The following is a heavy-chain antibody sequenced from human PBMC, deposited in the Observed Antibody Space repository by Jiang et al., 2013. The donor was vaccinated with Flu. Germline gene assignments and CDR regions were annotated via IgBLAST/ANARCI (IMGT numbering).Heavy chain of an antibody. CDR2: STLVMVVR. Sequence: KPGASVKVSCQASGYTFTSSNCTGCDRPLDKGLSGWEYSTLVMVVRIYAQKFQGRVTMTRDTSTSTVYMELSSLRSEDTAVYYCARDGSSSDFWSGYQGHNWFDPWGQGTLVTVSS. V-gene: IGHV1-46*01. CDR3: ARDGSSSDFWSGYQGHNWFDP. CDR1: GYTFTSS. D-gene: IGHD3-3*01. J-gene: IGHJ5*02.